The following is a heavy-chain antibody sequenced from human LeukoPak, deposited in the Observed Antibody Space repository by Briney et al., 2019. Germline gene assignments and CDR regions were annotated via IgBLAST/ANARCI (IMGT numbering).Heavy chain of an antibody. CDR3: ARDPPDTAMEPYYYYYGMDV. V-gene: IGHV3-23*01. CDR2: ISGSGGTT. D-gene: IGHD5-18*01. J-gene: IGHJ6*02. CDR1: GFTFSSYA. Sequence: GGSLRLSCAASGFTFSSYAMHWVRQAPGKGLEWVSVISGSGGTTYYADSVKGRFTTSRDNSKNTLYLQMNSLRAEDTAVYYCARDPPDTAMEPYYYYYGMDVWGQGTTVTVSS.